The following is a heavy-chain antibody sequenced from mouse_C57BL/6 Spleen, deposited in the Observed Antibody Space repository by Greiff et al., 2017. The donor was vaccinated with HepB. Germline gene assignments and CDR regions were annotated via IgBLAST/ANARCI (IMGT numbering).Heavy chain of an antibody. CDR2: ISSGSSTI. J-gene: IGHJ4*01. Sequence: EVHLVESGGGLMKPGGSLKLSCAASGFTFSDYGMHWVRQAPEKGLEWVAYISSGSSTIYYADTVKGRFTISRDNAKNTLFLQMTSLRSEDTAMYYCASPMVTTGYYYAMDYWGQGTSVTVSS. D-gene: IGHD2-2*01. CDR3: ASPMVTTGYYYAMDY. CDR1: GFTFSDYG. V-gene: IGHV5-17*01.